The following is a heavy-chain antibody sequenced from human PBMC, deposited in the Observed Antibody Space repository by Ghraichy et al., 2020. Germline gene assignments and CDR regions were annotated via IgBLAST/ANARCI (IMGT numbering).Heavy chain of an antibody. CDR3: ARHATQSDPVD. CDR2: ISYTKGG. CDR1: GASITRDQ. Sequence: SELSLTCIISGASITRDQWSWVRQPPGKGLESIGYISYTKGGQYNPSLKTRVTMSLETSKNQFSLTLTSVTAADTAVYFCARHATQSDPVDWGQGALFPVSS. J-gene: IGHJ4*02. V-gene: IGHV4-59*08.